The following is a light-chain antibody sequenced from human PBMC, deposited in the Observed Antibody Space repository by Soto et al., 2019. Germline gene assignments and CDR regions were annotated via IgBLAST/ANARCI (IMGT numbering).Light chain of an antibody. CDR3: QQAYSVLYV. J-gene: IGKJ2*01. Sequence: DIQMTQSPLSLSASIGARVTITCRASENINTYLNWYQQKPGKAPKLLIYGGSTLQDGVPSRFSVSGSETEFTLTITDLQPEYCGTDYCQQAYSVLYVVGQGTHVEMK. CDR2: GGS. CDR1: ENINTY. V-gene: IGKV1-39*01.